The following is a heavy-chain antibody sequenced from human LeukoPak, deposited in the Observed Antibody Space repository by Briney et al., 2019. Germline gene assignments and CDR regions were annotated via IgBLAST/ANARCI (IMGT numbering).Heavy chain of an antibody. D-gene: IGHD1-26*01. J-gene: IGHJ4*02. V-gene: IGHV3-74*01. CDR1: GFTFSSYW. Sequence: PGGSLRLSCAASGFTFSSYWMHWVRQAPGKGLVWVSRINTDGSSTSYADSVKGRFTISRDNAKNTLYLQTNSLRAEDTAVYYCARVVGSPPYYFDYWGQGTLVTVSS. CDR2: INTDGSST. CDR3: ARVVGSPPYYFDY.